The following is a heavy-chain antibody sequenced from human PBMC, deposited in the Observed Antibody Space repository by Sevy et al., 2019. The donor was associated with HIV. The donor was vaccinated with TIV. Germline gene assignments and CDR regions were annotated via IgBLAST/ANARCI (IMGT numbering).Heavy chain of an antibody. CDR2: LKSKASGGTL. J-gene: IGHJ4*02. CDR1: GFTFGDYA. D-gene: IGHD1-1*01. CDR3: TRWKGDQSIFHY. V-gene: IGHV3-49*04. Sequence: GGSLRLSCAASGFTFGDYAMNWVRQAPGKGLEWVAFLKSKASGGTLHHAASVQGRFTISRDDSKNIAYLQMNDLKTEDTAVYYCTRWKGDQSIFHYWGQGALVTVSS.